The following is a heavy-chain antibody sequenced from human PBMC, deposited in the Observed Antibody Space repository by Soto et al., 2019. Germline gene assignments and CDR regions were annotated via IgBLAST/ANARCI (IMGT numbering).Heavy chain of an antibody. J-gene: IGHJ4*02. CDR2: IKSKTDGGTT. CDR1: GFTFGNAW. V-gene: IGHV3-15*01. CDR3: TTDVHIELEQRFDY. D-gene: IGHD1-1*01. Sequence: GGSLRLSCAASGFTFGNAWMSWVRQAPGKGLEWVGRIKSKTDGGTTDHAAPVKGRFTISRDDSKNTLYLQMNSLKTEDTAVYYCTTDVHIELEQRFDYWGQGTLVTVSS.